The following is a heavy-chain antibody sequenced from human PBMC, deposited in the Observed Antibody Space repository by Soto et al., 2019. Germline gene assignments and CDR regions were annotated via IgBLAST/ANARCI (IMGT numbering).Heavy chain of an antibody. CDR3: ASVTFGGVVLAH. J-gene: IGHJ4*02. Sequence: SETLSLTCTVSAASFSKYYWSWIRQPPGKGLEWIGYSYFNGNTNYNPSLKRRVTISIDTSKKQISLNLTSVTDADTAVYYCASVTFGGVVLAHWGQGTLVTVS. CDR2: SYFNGNT. D-gene: IGHD3-16*01. V-gene: IGHV4-59*01. CDR1: AASFSKYY.